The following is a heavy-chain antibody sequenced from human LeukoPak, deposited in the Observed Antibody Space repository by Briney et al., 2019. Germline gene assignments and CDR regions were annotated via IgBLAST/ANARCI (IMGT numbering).Heavy chain of an antibody. V-gene: IGHV3-21*01. CDR3: ARGVVGATNY. Sequence: GGSLRLSCAASGFTFSSYSMNWVRQAPGKGLEWVSSISSSSSYIYYADSVKGRFTISRDNAKNSLYLQMNSLRAEDTAVCYCARGVVGATNYWGQGTLVTVSS. CDR2: ISSSSSYI. J-gene: IGHJ4*02. D-gene: IGHD1-26*01. CDR1: GFTFSSYS.